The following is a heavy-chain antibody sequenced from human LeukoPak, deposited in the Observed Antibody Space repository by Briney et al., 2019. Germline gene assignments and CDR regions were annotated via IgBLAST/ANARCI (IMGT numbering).Heavy chain of an antibody. J-gene: IGHJ4*02. Sequence: PGGSLRLPCAASGFTFSSYGMSWVRQAPGKGLEWVSAISGSGGSTYYADSVKGRFTISRDNSKNTLYLQMNSLRAEDTAVYYCARDHGSGSFDYWGQGTLVTVSS. V-gene: IGHV3-23*01. CDR2: ISGSGGST. CDR3: ARDHGSGSFDY. CDR1: GFTFSSYG. D-gene: IGHD3-10*01.